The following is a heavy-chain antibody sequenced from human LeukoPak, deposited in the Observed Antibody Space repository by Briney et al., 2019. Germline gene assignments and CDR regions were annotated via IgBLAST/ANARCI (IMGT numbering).Heavy chain of an antibody. CDR1: GGSISSYY. J-gene: IGHJ4*02. CDR3: ARDLGVAGYFDY. V-gene: IGHV4-59*01. Sequence: SETLSLTXTVSGGSISSYYWSWIRQPPGKGLEWIGYIYYSGSTNYNPSLKSRVTISVDRSKNQFSLKLSYVTAAATAVYYCARDLGVAGYFDYWGQGTLVTVSS. CDR2: IYYSGST. D-gene: IGHD3-3*01.